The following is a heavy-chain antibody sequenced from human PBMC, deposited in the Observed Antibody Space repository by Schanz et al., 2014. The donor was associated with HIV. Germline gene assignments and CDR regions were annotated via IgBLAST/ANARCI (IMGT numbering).Heavy chain of an antibody. D-gene: IGHD3-10*01. J-gene: IGHJ4*02. CDR2: INSDNGT. V-gene: IGHV1-2*02. Sequence: QVQLVQSGAEVKKPGASVTVSCKASAYSFSGYYIHWVRQAPGQGLEWMGWINSDNGTNYAQEFQGRVTMTRDTSIDTAYMELRSLRADDTAVYFCASSRLLWFGELFDNWGQGTLVTVSS. CDR1: AYSFSGYY. CDR3: ASSRLLWFGELFDN.